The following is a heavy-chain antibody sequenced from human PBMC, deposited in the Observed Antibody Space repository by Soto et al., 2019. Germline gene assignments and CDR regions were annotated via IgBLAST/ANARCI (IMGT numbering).Heavy chain of an antibody. D-gene: IGHD2-21*01. CDR1: GGTFSSYT. CDR2: IIPILGIA. CDR3: ARDSDERSFDY. Sequence: QVQLVQSGAEVKKPGSSVKVSCKASGGTFSSYTISWVRQAPGQGLEWMGRIIPILGIANYAQKFKGRVTITADKPTSTAYMELSSLRSEDTAVYYCARDSDERSFDYWGQGTLVTVSS. J-gene: IGHJ4*02. V-gene: IGHV1-69*02.